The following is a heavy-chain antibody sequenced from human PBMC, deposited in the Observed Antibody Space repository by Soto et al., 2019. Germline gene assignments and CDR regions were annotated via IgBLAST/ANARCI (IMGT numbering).Heavy chain of an antibody. Sequence: DLEESGGGVVQPATSLRLSCVASGFTFSSYGTHWVRQAPGKGLEWVAVIPNTENKKYYADSVKGRFTISRDNSQHTLFLQMRSLMSEDTAMYYCSRTAGGRGRGALDIWGQGTMVTVS. J-gene: IGHJ3*02. D-gene: IGHD6-13*01. CDR1: GFTFSSYG. CDR2: IPNTENKK. V-gene: IGHV3-30-3*01. CDR3: SRTAGGRGRGALDI.